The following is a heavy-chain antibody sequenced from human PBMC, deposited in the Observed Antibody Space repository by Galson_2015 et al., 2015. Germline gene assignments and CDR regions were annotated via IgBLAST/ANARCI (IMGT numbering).Heavy chain of an antibody. CDR1: GYTFTNYW. D-gene: IGHD2-21*01. CDR3: VRQGGDPATHGMDV. Sequence: QSGAEVKEPGESLQISCKASGYTFTNYWIGWVRQMPGKGLEWMGIIYPGDSDTRSSPSFHGQVTISADKSLNTVNLQWSSLKASDTAMYYCVRQGGDPATHGMDVWGRGTTVTVSS. CDR2: IYPGDSDT. V-gene: IGHV5-51*01. J-gene: IGHJ6*02.